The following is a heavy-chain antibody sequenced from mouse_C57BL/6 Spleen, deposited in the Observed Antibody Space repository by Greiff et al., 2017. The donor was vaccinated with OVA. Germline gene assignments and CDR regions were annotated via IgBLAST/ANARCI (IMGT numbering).Heavy chain of an antibody. D-gene: IGHD1-1*01. CDR1: GFTFSSYT. Sequence: VQLVESGGGLVKPGGSLKLSCAASGFTFSSYTMSWVRQTPEKRLEWVATISGGGGNTYYPDSVKGRFTISRDNAKNTLYLQMSSLRSEDTALYYCARHKVYYYGSSWAYWGQGTLVTVSA. V-gene: IGHV5-9*01. CDR3: ARHKVYYYGSSWAY. CDR2: ISGGGGNT. J-gene: IGHJ3*01.